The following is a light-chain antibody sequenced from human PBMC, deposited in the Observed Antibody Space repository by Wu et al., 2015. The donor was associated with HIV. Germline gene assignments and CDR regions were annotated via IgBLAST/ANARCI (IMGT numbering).Light chain of an antibody. CDR1: QGISHF. V-gene: IGKV1-9*01. Sequence: DIQLTQSPSFLSASVGDRVTITCRASQGISHFLGWYQQKPGKAPKLLIYAASTLQSGVPSRFSGSGSGTEFTLAISSLQPDDFATYYCQQFNSYPLTFGGGTKVEIK. CDR3: QQFNSYPLT. CDR2: AAS. J-gene: IGKJ4*01.